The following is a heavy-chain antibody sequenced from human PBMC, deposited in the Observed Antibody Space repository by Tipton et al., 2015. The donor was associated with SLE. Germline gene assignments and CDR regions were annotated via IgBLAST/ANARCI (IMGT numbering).Heavy chain of an antibody. V-gene: IGHV3-74*01. CDR1: GFTFSNYW. CDR2: INTDGRIT. J-gene: IGHJ4*02. Sequence: SLRLSCAASGFTFSNYWMHWVRQVPGKGLVWVSRINTDGRITNHADSVKVRFTISRDNAENTLFLQMNSLKAEDTAVYYCARDLGGRYGYWGQGTLVTVSS. CDR3: ARDLGGRYGY. D-gene: IGHD1-26*01.